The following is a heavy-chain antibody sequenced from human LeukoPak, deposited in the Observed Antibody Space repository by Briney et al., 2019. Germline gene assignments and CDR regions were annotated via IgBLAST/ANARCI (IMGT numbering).Heavy chain of an antibody. V-gene: IGHV1-2*02. J-gene: IGHJ4*02. CDR3: ARVRYRLAETYIDY. CDR2: INPNRAVT. CDR1: GYTFTSYY. D-gene: IGHD3-16*01. Sequence: ASVKVSCKASGYTFTSYYIHWVRQAPGQGPEWMGWINPNRAVTNYAQKFQGRVTMTSDTSISTAYMELSRLRSDDTAVYYCARVRYRLAETYIDYWGQGTLVTVSS.